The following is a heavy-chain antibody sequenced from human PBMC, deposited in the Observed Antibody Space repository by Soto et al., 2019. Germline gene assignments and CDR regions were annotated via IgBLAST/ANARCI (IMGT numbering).Heavy chain of an antibody. CDR2: INQDQSKK. V-gene: IGHV3-7*04. CDR1: EFTFAGYW. D-gene: IGHD3-16*01. J-gene: IGHJ6*03. CDR3: ARVAWGAYYMDV. Sequence: PGGSLRLSCAASEFTFAGYWMSWVRQAPGKGLQWVSNINQDQSKKYYVDSVKGRFTISRDNAKNSQYLQMNSPTTEDKAIYYCARVAWGAYYMDVWGEGTTVTVSS.